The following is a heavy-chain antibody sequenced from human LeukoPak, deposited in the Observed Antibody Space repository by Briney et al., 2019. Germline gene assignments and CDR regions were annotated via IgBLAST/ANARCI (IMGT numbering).Heavy chain of an antibody. CDR2: IYYSGST. D-gene: IGHD5-18*01. V-gene: IGHV4-39*01. CDR1: GGSISSSSYY. Sequence: SETLSLTCTVSGGSISSSSYYWGWIRQPPGQGLEWIGSIYYSGSTYYNPSLKSRVTISVDTSKNQFSLKLSSVTAGDTAVYYCASPAMVGEDVFDIWGQGTMVTVSS. J-gene: IGHJ3*02. CDR3: ASPAMVGEDVFDI.